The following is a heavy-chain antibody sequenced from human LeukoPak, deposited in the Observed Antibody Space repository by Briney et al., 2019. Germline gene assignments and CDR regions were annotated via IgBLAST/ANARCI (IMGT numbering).Heavy chain of an antibody. J-gene: IGHJ4*02. V-gene: IGHV1-24*01. CDR2: FDPENGEA. CDR1: GYSPTQLS. CDR3: ATARPIKNTFMVRGVLPADS. D-gene: IGHD3-10*01. Sequence: ASVKVSCKVSGYSPTQLSMHWVRQAPGKGLEWMGGFDPENGEAFYAQKFRGRLTLTEDTSTDTGYLELSSLRSEDTAVYYCATARPIKNTFMVRGVLPADSWGQGSLVTVSS.